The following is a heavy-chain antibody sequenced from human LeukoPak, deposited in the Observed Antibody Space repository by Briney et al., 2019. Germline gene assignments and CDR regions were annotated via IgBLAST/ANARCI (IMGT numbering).Heavy chain of an antibody. D-gene: IGHD3-9*01. V-gene: IGHV3-23*01. CDR3: AREPLSRAVLYDILTGYPKEDYFDY. CDR2: TSSSDAGT. CDR1: GFTLSTYA. Sequence: GGSLRLSCAASGFTLSTYAMSWVRQTPGKGLEWVAATSSSDAGTYHADSVRGRFTISRDNSKNTLYLQMNSLRAEDTAVYYCAREPLSRAVLYDILTGYPKEDYFDYWGQGTLVTVSS. J-gene: IGHJ4*02.